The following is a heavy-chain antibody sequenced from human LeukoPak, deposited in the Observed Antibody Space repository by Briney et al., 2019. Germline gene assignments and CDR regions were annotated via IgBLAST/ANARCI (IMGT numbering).Heavy chain of an antibody. J-gene: IGHJ5*02. D-gene: IGHD6-13*01. Sequence: SVKVSCKASGGTFSSYAISWVRQAPGQGLEWMGGIIPIFGTANYAQKFQGRVTITADESTSTAYMELSSLRSEDTAVYYCARGRAAGTSNWFDPWGQGTLVTVSS. CDR2: IIPIFGTA. V-gene: IGHV1-69*13. CDR1: GGTFSSYA. CDR3: ARGRAAGTSNWFDP.